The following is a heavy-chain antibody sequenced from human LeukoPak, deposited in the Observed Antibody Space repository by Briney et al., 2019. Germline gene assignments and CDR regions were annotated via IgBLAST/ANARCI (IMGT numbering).Heavy chain of an antibody. Sequence: GASVNLSCTTSGYTFTSYGISWGRQAPGQGLEWRGGISAYNGNTNYAHKLQRRVTMTTDTSTIPAYMELRSLRSDDTAVSYCARGSPARGGTTTGYAFDYWGQGTLVTVSS. V-gene: IGHV1-18*01. CDR1: GYTFTSYG. D-gene: IGHD1-7*01. CDR3: ARGSPARGGTTTGYAFDY. J-gene: IGHJ4*02. CDR2: ISAYNGNT.